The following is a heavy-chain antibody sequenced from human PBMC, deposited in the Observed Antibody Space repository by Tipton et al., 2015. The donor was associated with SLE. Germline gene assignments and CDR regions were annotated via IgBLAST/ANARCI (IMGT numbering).Heavy chain of an antibody. CDR3: ARDTYELWSGDNWYFDL. V-gene: IGHV3-66*02. Sequence: SLRLSCEASGFTVSSNYMSWVRQAPGKGLEWVSVIYTDGSTRSADSVKGRFTISRDISKNTPYLQMSSLRPDDTAVYFCARDTYELWSGDNWYFDLWGRGTLVTVSS. J-gene: IGHJ2*01. D-gene: IGHD3-3*01. CDR1: GFTVSSNY. CDR2: IYTDGST.